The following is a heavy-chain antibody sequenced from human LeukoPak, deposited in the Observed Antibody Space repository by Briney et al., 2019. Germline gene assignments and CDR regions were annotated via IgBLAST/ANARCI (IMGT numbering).Heavy chain of an antibody. Sequence: GGSLRLSCAASEFTFTTYGMHWVRQAPGKGLEWVAFIYYDGSNIYYADYVKGRFTNSRDISKNTLYLQMDSLRAEDTAMYYCARDWKTNSFDYWGQGTLVTVSS. V-gene: IGHV3-33*01. CDR1: EFTFTTYG. CDR2: IYYDGSNI. J-gene: IGHJ4*02. CDR3: ARDWKTNSFDY. D-gene: IGHD1-1*01.